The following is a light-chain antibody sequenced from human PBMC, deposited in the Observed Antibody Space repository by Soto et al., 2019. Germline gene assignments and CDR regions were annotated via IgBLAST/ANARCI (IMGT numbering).Light chain of an antibody. CDR3: SSYTRTSTYV. V-gene: IGLV2-14*01. CDR1: SSDVGAYNY. Sequence: QSALTQPASVSGSPGQSISISCTGTSSDVGAYNYVSWYQQHPDKAPKLVIFDVNNRPSGVSNRFSGSKSGNAASLTISGLQAEDEADYYCSSYTRTSTYVFGTGTKLTVL. CDR2: DVN. J-gene: IGLJ1*01.